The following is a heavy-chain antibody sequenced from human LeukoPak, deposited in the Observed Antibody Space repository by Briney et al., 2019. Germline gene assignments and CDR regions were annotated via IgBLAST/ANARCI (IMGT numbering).Heavy chain of an antibody. Sequence: SETLSLTCAVSPLSVTNYYWSWIRQPPGKGLEWIGYIYYTGNTNYNPSLKSRVTLSLDTSKDQFSPRLNSVTATDTAVYYCARHASYFYSSPYADWGQGTLVTVSS. CDR2: IYYTGNT. J-gene: IGHJ4*02. CDR3: ARHASYFYSSPYAD. D-gene: IGHD3-22*01. CDR1: PLSVTNYY. V-gene: IGHV4-59*08.